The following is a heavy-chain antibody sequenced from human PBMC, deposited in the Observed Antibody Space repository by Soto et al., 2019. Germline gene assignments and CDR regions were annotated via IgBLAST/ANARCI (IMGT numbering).Heavy chain of an antibody. J-gene: IGHJ4*02. CDR2: ISYDGSNK. V-gene: IGHV3-30*03. D-gene: IGHD4-17*01. CDR1: GFTFSSYG. Sequence: PGGSLRLSCAASGFTFSSYGMHWVRQAPGKGLEWVAVISYDGSNKYYADSVKGRFTISRDNAENSVYLEMDSLRAEDTALYYCARDVDADFRTDFDYWGRGTLVTVSS. CDR3: ARDVDADFRTDFDY.